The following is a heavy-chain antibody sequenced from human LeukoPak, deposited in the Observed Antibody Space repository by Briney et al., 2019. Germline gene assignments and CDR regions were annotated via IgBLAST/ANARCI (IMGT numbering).Heavy chain of an antibody. CDR1: GFAFSSYA. Sequence: GVSLRLSCAASGFAFSSYAMSWVRQAPGKGLEWVSAISGSGGSTYYADSVKGRFTISRDNSKNTLYLQMNRLRAEDTAVYYCAKEHWSGNYCSSTSCYTGGVDYWGQGTLVTVSS. J-gene: IGHJ4*02. CDR3: AKEHWSGNYCSSTSCYTGGVDY. D-gene: IGHD2-2*02. V-gene: IGHV3-23*01. CDR2: ISGSGGST.